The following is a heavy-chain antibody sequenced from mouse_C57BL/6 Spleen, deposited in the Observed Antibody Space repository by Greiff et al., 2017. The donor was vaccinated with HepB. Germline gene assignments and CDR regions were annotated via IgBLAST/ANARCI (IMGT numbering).Heavy chain of an antibody. V-gene: IGHV1-76*01. J-gene: IGHJ4*01. CDR1: GYTFTDYY. CDR2: IYPGSGNT. Sequence: QVQLQQSGAELVRPGASVKLSCKASGYTFTDYYINWVKQRPGQGLEWIARIYPGSGNTYYNEKFKGKATLTAEKSSSTAYMQLSSLTSEDSAVYFCAREDDGYYVGAMDYWGQGTSVTVSS. CDR3: AREDDGYYVGAMDY. D-gene: IGHD2-3*01.